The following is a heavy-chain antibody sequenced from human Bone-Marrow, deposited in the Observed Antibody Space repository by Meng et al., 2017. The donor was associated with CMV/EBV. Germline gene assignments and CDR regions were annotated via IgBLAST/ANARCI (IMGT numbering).Heavy chain of an antibody. D-gene: IGHD3-3*01. Sequence: SETLSLTCAVSGGSISSSNWWSWVRQPPGKGLEWIGEIYHSGSTNYNPSLKSRVTISVDTSKNQFSLKLSSVTAADTAVYYCARGLYDFWSGYPSGMDVWGQGTTVTVSS. CDR1: GGSISSSNW. CDR2: IYHSGST. V-gene: IGHV4-4*02. J-gene: IGHJ6*02. CDR3: ARGLYDFWSGYPSGMDV.